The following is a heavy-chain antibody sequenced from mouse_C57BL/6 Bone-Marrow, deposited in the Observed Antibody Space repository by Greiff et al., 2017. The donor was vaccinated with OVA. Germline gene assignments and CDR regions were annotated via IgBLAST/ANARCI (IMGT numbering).Heavy chain of an antibody. J-gene: IGHJ3*01. CDR1: GYTFTSYW. CDR2: IDPSDSYT. D-gene: IGHD2-4*01. CDR3: ARPYDYDGAWFAY. Sequence: QVQLQQSGAELVRPGTSVKLSCKASGYTFTSYWMHWVKQRPGQGLEWIGVIDPSDSYTNYNQKFKGKATLTVDTSSSTAYMQLSSLTSEDSAVYYCARPYDYDGAWFAYWGQGTLVTVSA. V-gene: IGHV1-59*01.